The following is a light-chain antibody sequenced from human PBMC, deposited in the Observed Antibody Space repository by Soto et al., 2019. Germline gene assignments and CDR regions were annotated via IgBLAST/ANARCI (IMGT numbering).Light chain of an antibody. J-gene: IGKJ4*01. CDR3: QQYGSSPRA. Sequence: EIVLTQSPGTLSLSPGERATLSCRASQSVRSNYLAWYQQKPGRAPRLLIYGASSRATGIPDRFSGSGSGTDFTLTISRLEPEDFAVYYWQQYGSSPRAFGGGTKVEI. CDR1: QSVRSNY. V-gene: IGKV3-20*01. CDR2: GAS.